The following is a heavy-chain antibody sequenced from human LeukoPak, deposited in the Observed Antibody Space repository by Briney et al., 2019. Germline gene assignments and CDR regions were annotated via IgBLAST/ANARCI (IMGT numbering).Heavy chain of an antibody. V-gene: IGHV3-23*01. CDR1: GFTFSNSA. CDR2: ISGGGGST. Sequence: GGSLRLSCAATGFTFSNSAMSWVRQAPGKGLEWVSTISGGGGSTYSTDSVKGRFTISRDNSKNTLYLQMNSLRAEDTAVYYCAKVAYYYYMDVWGKGTTVTISS. J-gene: IGHJ6*03. CDR3: AKVAYYYYMDV.